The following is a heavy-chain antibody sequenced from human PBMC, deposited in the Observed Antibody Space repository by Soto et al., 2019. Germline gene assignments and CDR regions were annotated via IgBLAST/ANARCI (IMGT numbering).Heavy chain of an antibody. CDR3: ARDPDYGGTTDY. CDR2: ISPSGGST. V-gene: IGHV1-46*03. CDR1: GYTFTTYG. J-gene: IGHJ4*02. D-gene: IGHD4-17*01. Sequence: ASVKVSCKASGYTFTTYGISWVRQAPGQGLEWMGIISPSGGSTSYAQKFQGRVTMTRDTSTSTVYMELSSLRSEDTAVYYCARDPDYGGTTDYWGQGTLVTVSS.